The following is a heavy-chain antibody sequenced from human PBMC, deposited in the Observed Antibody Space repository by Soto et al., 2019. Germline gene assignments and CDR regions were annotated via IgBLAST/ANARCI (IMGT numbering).Heavy chain of an antibody. V-gene: IGHV3-21*01. CDR2: ISSSSSYI. Sequence: EVQLVESGGGLVKPGGSLRLSCAASGFTFSSYSMNWVRQAPGKGLEWVSSISSSSSYIYYADSVKGRFNISRDNAKNSLYLLMNSLRAEDTAVYYCARGVPSVVVPAAPTFGAYLGQGTLVTVSS. J-gene: IGHJ4*02. D-gene: IGHD2-2*01. CDR1: GFTFSSYS. CDR3: ARGVPSVVVPAAPTFGAY.